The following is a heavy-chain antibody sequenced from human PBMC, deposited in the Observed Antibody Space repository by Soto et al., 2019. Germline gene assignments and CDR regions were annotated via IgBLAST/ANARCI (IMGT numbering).Heavy chain of an antibody. CDR3: AKDHYDFWSGPLIGYMGGYYFDY. J-gene: IGHJ4*02. CDR1: GFPFSSYC. Sequence: AGGSQSLSCAASGFPFSSYCMHCVRQAPGKGLEWVAVISYDGSNKYYADSVKGRFTISRDNSKNTLYLQMNSLRAEDTAVYYCAKDHYDFWSGPLIGYMGGYYFDYWGQGTLVTVSS. CDR2: ISYDGSNK. V-gene: IGHV3-30*18. D-gene: IGHD3-3*01.